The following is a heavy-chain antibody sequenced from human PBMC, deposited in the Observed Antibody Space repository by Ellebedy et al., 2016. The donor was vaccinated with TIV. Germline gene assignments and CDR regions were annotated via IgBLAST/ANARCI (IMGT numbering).Heavy chain of an antibody. CDR2: ISSSGSTI. CDR1: GFTFSSYS. J-gene: IGHJ4*02. V-gene: IGHV3-48*04. Sequence: GESLKISCAASGFTFSSYSMNWVRQAPGKGLEWVSYISSSGSTIYYADSVKGRFTISRDNSKNSLYLQMNSLRTEDTALYYCAKDIVVWGQGTLVTVSS. CDR3: AKDIVV. D-gene: IGHD2-21*01.